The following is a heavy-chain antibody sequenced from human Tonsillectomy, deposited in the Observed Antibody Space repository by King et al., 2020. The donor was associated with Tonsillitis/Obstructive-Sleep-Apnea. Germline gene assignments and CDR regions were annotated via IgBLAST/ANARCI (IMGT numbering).Heavy chain of an antibody. Sequence: QLQESGPGLVKPSETLSLTCTVSGGSISSSSYYWGWIRQPPGKGLEWIGYIYYSGSTYYNPSLKSRVTISVDTSKNQFSLKLSSVTAADTAVYYCATWMVIAMPDAFDFWGQGTMVTVSS. V-gene: IGHV4-39*01. J-gene: IGHJ3*01. D-gene: IGHD2-21*01. CDR1: GGSISSSSYY. CDR3: ATWMVIAMPDAFDF. CDR2: IYYSGST.